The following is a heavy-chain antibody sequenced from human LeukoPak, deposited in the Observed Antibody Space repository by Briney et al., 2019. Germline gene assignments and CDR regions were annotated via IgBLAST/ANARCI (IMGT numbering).Heavy chain of an antibody. J-gene: IGHJ4*02. V-gene: IGHV3-23*01. CDR1: GFTLSSYA. CDR3: AKSGLNRFDY. CDR2: TSSSDSGK. Sequence: GGSLRLSCVVSGFTLSSYAMSWVRQAPGKGLEWVAATSSSDSGKYHADSVRGRFTISRDNSKNTVYLQMNSLRAEDAAVYYCAKSGLNRFDYWGQGTLVTVSS. D-gene: IGHD2-15*01.